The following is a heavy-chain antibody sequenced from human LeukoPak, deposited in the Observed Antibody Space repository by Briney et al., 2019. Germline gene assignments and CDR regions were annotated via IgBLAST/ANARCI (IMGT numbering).Heavy chain of an antibody. CDR3: ARDIRDVNWFDP. D-gene: IGHD1-14*01. CDR1: GGSISTRNYY. Sequence: SETLSLTCTVSGGSISTRNYYWGWIRQPPGKGLEWIGSIYYSGSTYYNPSRKSRVTISVDTSKNQVSLKLSSVTAADKAVYYCARDIRDVNWFDPWGQGTLVTVSS. J-gene: IGHJ5*02. CDR2: IYYSGST. V-gene: IGHV4-39*07.